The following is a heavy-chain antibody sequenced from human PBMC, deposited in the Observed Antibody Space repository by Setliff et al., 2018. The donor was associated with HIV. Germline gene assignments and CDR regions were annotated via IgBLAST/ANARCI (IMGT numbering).Heavy chain of an antibody. CDR1: GFSLTTSAVG. Sequence: GSGPTLVNPTQTLTLTCAFSGFSLTTSAVGVGWIRQPPGKALEWLALIYWDDDKRYRSSLKSRLTITKDTSKHQVVLTMTNMDLVDTATYYCVHSIAAEWGVSSGSPFDSWGPGTLVTVSS. J-gene: IGHJ4*02. CDR3: VHSIAAEWGVSSGSPFDS. D-gene: IGHD6-6*01. V-gene: IGHV2-5*02. CDR2: IYWDDDK.